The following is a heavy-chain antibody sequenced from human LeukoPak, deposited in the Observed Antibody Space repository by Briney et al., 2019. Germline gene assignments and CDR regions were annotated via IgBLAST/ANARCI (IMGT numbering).Heavy chain of an antibody. J-gene: IGHJ4*02. CDR1: GGSITSYY. CDR3: ARDRNRAVFGVAGFDY. CDR2: IYYRGGT. D-gene: IGHD3-3*01. Sequence: SETLSLTCTVSGGSITSYYWSWIRQPPGKGLEWIGYIYYRGGTNYNPSLKSRVTISIDTSKNQFSLKLSSVTAADTAVYYCARDRNRAVFGVAGFDYWGQGTLVTVSS. V-gene: IGHV4-59*01.